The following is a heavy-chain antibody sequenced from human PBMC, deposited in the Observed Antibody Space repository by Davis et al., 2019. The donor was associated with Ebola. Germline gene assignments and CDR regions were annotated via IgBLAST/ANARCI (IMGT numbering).Heavy chain of an antibody. D-gene: IGHD3-10*01. CDR2: IDPSDSYT. CDR3: ARGRGVRGVIIRGYGMDV. CDR1: GYSFTSYW. J-gene: IGHJ6*02. Sequence: PGGSLRLSCKGSGYSFTSYWISWVRQMPGKGREWMGRIDPSDSYTNYSPSFQGHVTISADKSISTAYLQWSSLKASDTAMYYCARGRGVRGVIIRGYGMDVWGQGTTVTVSS. V-gene: IGHV5-10-1*01.